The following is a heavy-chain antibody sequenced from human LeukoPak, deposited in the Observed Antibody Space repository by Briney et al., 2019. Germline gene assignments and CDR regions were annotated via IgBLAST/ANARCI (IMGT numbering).Heavy chain of an antibody. CDR1: GFIFSNYA. CDR3: AKALSSSFYYFDL. V-gene: IGHV3-23*01. Sequence: GGSLRLSCAVSGFIFSNYAMNWVRQAPEKGLEWVSTIHGGGDVTYYADSVKGRFTISRVNSRNTLYLQMNSLRAEDTAVYYCAKALSSSFYYFDLGGRGTLVTVSS. D-gene: IGHD3-16*02. CDR2: IHGGGDVT. J-gene: IGHJ2*01.